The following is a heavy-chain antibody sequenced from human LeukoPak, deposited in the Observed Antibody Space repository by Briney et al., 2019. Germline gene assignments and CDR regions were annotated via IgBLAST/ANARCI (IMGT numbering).Heavy chain of an antibody. CDR2: ISSSSGYI. Sequence: GGSLRLSCAASGFTFSSYYMNWVRQAPGKGLEWVSSISSSSGYIYYADSVKGRFTVTRDNAKNSLYLQMNSLRAEDTAVYYCTRVGYIDEGIDYWGQGTLVTVSS. J-gene: IGHJ4*02. CDR3: TRVGYIDEGIDY. CDR1: GFTFSSYY. V-gene: IGHV3-21*01. D-gene: IGHD5-24*01.